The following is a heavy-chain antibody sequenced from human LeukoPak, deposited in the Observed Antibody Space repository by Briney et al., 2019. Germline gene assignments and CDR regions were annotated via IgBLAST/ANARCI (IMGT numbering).Heavy chain of an antibody. CDR3: ARGPLHQY. Sequence: PSETLSLTCAVYGGSFSGYYWSWIRQPPGKGLEWIGEINHSGSTNYNPSLKSRVTISVDTSKNQFSLKLSSVTAADTAVYYCARGPLHQYWGQGTLVTVSS. CDR2: INHSGST. CDR1: GGSFSGYY. V-gene: IGHV4-34*01. J-gene: IGHJ4*02.